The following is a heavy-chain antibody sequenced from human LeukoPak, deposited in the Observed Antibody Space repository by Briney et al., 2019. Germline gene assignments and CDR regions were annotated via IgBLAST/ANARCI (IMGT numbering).Heavy chain of an antibody. CDR1: GGSISSHY. J-gene: IGHJ6*03. Sequence: SETLSLTCTVSGGSISSHYWSWIRQPPEKGLEWIGYIYYSGSTNYNPSLKSRVTISVDTSKNQFSLKLSSVTAADTAVYYCARGDFWSGYYAYYYYCMDVWGKGTTVTVTS. CDR2: IYYSGST. CDR3: ARGDFWSGYYAYYYYCMDV. V-gene: IGHV4-59*11. D-gene: IGHD3-3*01.